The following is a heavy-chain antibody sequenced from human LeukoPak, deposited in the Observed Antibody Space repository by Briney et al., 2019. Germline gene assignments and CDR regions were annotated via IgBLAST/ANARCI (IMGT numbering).Heavy chain of an antibody. CDR3: ATTMGYLDYCSGGTCYSMLD. D-gene: IGHD2-15*01. CDR2: IIPISGSA. CDR1: GGTFSTYA. Sequence: GASVKVSCKASGGTFSTYAISWVRQAPGQGLEWMGGIIPISGSAKYTQKFQGRVTITTDESTNTAYMERRSLRSEDTAVYYCATTMGYLDYCSGGTCYSMLDWGQGTLVTVFS. J-gene: IGHJ4*02. V-gene: IGHV1-69*05.